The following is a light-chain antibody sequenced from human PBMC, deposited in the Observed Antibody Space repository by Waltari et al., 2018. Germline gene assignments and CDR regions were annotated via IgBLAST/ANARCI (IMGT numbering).Light chain of an antibody. CDR1: VLSQKY. CDR2: EDT. V-gene: IGLV3-27*01. J-gene: IGLJ3*02. CDR3: YSASDNNWV. Sequence: SYELTQPSSVSVSPGQTARITCSGDVLSQKYALWLQQKPGQAPLLLIYEDTKRPSGNPDRFSGSSSGTTVTLTIAGAQVEDEADYYCYSASDNNWVFGGGTMLTVL.